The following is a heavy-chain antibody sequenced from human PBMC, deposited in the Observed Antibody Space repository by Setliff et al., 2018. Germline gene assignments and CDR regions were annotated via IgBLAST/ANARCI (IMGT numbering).Heavy chain of an antibody. D-gene: IGHD1-1*01. CDR3: ARDRGSINSPEDFDY. Sequence: SETLSLTCTVSRGSINPHYWSWIRQPAGKGLEWIGRIFGSGSTNYNPSLKSRVTMSIDTSKNQFFLKVRSVTAADTAVYYCARDRGSINSPEDFDYWGLGTLVTVSS. V-gene: IGHV4-4*07. J-gene: IGHJ4*02. CDR1: RGSINPHY. CDR2: IFGSGST.